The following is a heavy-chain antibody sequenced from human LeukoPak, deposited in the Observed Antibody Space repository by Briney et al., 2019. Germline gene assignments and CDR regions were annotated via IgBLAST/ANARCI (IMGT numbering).Heavy chain of an antibody. D-gene: IGHD3-22*01. CDR3: TRVLVVDSSGYYGYYFDY. V-gene: IGHV3-53*01. CDR2: IYSGGST. CDR1: GFTVSTNY. J-gene: IGHJ4*02. Sequence: GGSLRLSCAASGFTVSTNYMTWVRQAPGKGLECVSVIYSGGSTYYADPVRGRFTISRDNSKNTLYLQMNSLRAEDTAVYYCTRVLVVDSSGYYGYYFDYWGQGTLVTVSS.